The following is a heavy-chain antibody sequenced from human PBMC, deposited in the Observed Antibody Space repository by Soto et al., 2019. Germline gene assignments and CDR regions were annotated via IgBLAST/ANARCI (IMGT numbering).Heavy chain of an antibody. D-gene: IGHD3-3*01. CDR2: IYWDDDK. Sequence: QITLKESGPTLVKPTQTLTLTCTFSGFSLSTSGVGVGWIRQPPGKALEWLALIYWDDDKRYSPSLKSRLTITKDTSKNQLVLTMTNMDPVDTATYYCAHRHRFPYYEIPRDYFDYWGQGTLVTVSS. V-gene: IGHV2-5*02. CDR1: GFSLSTSGVG. CDR3: AHRHRFPYYEIPRDYFDY. J-gene: IGHJ4*02.